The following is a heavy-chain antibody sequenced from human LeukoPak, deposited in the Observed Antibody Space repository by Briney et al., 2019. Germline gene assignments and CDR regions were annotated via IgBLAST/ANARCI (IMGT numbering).Heavy chain of an antibody. J-gene: IGHJ4*02. CDR1: GFTFSSYG. V-gene: IGHV3-30*18. Sequence: GGSLRLSCAASGFTFSSYGMHWVRQAPGKGLEWVGVISYDGSNKYYADPVKGRFTISRDNSKNTLYLQMNSLRAEDTAVYYCAKDLYLTGYSFDYWGQGTLVTVSS. D-gene: IGHD3-9*01. CDR3: AKDLYLTGYSFDY. CDR2: ISYDGSNK.